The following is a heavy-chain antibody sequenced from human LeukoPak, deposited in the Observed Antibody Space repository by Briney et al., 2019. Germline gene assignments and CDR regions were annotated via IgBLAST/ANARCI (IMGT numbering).Heavy chain of an antibody. V-gene: IGHV1-2*02. J-gene: IGHJ4*02. CDR2: INPNSGGT. Sequence: ASVKVSCKASGYTFTDYYMHWVRQAPGQGLEWMGWINPNSGGTNYAQKFQGRVTMTRDTSISTAYMELSRLRSDDTAVYYCARDPAPNYYDSSGYYYFDYWGQGTLVTVSS. CDR3: ARDPAPNYYDSSGYYYFDY. D-gene: IGHD3-22*01. CDR1: GYTFTDYY.